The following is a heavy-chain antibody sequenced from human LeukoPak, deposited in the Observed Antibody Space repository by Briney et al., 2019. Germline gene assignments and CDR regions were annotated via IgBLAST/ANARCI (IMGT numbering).Heavy chain of an antibody. CDR1: GYTFTSYD. CDR3: ARGSPEAANRPFND. V-gene: IGHV1-8*01. J-gene: IGHJ4*02. CDR2: MNPNSGNT. Sequence: GASVKVSCKASGYTFTSYDINWVRQATGQGLEWMGWMNPNSGNTGYAQKFQGRVTMTRNTSITTAYMELSSLRSEDTAVYYCARGSPEAANRPFNDWGQGTLVTVSS. D-gene: IGHD6-13*01.